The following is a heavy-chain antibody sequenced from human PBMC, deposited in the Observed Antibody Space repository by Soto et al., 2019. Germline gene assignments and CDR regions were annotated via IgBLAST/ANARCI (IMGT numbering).Heavy chain of an antibody. V-gene: IGHV4-39*01. D-gene: IGHD6-6*01. Sequence: PSETLSLTCTVSGGSISSSSYYWGWIRQPPGKGLEWIGSIYYSGSTYYNPSLKSRVTISVDTSKNQFSLKLSSMTAADTAVYYCARLGSSSSWDYYYYGMDVWGQGTTVTVSS. CDR3: ARLGSSSSWDYYYYGMDV. J-gene: IGHJ6*02. CDR1: GGSISSSSYY. CDR2: IYYSGST.